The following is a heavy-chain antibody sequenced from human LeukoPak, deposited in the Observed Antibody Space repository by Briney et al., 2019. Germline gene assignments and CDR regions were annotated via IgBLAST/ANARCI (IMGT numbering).Heavy chain of an antibody. V-gene: IGHV3-48*03. D-gene: IGHD1-26*01. CDR3: ARDSIVSGEFDY. CDR2: ISSIGSTI. J-gene: IGHJ4*02. CDR1: GFTFSSYE. Sequence: SGGSLRLSCAASGFTFSSYEMNWVRQAPGKGLEWVSYISSIGSTIYYGDSVKGRFIISRDNTKNSLYLQMNSLRAEDTAVYYCARDSIVSGEFDYWGQGTLVTVSS.